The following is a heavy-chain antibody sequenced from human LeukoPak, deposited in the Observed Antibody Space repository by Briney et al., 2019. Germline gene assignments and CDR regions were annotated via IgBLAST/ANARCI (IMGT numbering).Heavy chain of an antibody. J-gene: IGHJ6*02. CDR3: ARGHYSSSWYSYYYYGMDV. D-gene: IGHD6-13*01. V-gene: IGHV3-30-3*01. CDR1: GFTFSSYA. Sequence: PGGSLRLSCAASGFTFSSYAMHWVRQAPGKGLEWVAVISYDGSNKYYADSVKGRFTISRDNSKNTLYLQINSLRAEDTAVYYCARGHYSSSWYSYYYYGMDVWGQGTTVTVSS. CDR2: ISYDGSNK.